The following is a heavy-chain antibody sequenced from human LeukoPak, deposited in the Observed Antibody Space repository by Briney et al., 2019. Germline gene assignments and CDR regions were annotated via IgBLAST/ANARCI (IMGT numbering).Heavy chain of an antibody. CDR2: IKQDGSEK. Sequence: PGGSLRLSCAASGFTFSSYWMSWVRQAPGKGLEWVANIKQDGSEKYYVDSVKGRFTISRDNAKNSLYLQMNSLRAEDTAVYYCARDGLWFGELTPLYYFDYWGQGTLVTVSS. V-gene: IGHV3-7*01. D-gene: IGHD3-10*01. CDR1: GFTFSSYW. CDR3: ARDGLWFGELTPLYYFDY. J-gene: IGHJ4*02.